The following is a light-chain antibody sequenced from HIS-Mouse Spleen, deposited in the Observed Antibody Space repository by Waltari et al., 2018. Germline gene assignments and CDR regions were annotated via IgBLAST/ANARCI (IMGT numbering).Light chain of an antibody. CDR3: CSYAGSSTFEV. CDR1: SSAFWSYNL. Sequence: QSALTQPASVSGSPGQSITISCTGTSSAFWSYNLVSWYQQHPGKAPKLMIYEGSKRPSGVSNRFSGSKSGNTASLTISGLQAEDEADYYCCSYAGSSTFEVFGGGTKLTVL. CDR2: EGS. J-gene: IGLJ2*01. V-gene: IGLV2-23*03.